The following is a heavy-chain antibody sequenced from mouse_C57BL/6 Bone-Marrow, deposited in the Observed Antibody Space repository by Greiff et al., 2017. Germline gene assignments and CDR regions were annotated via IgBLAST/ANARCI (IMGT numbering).Heavy chain of an antibody. D-gene: IGHD2-3*01. Sequence: EVQLQQSGPELVKPGASVKISCKASGYTFTDYYMNWVKQSHGKSLEWIGDINPNNGGTSYNQKFKGKATLTVDKSSSTAYMELRSLTSEDSAVYYCATRGRWLLYAMDYWGQGTSVTVSS. CDR2: INPNNGGT. J-gene: IGHJ4*01. CDR1: GYTFTDYY. CDR3: ATRGRWLLYAMDY. V-gene: IGHV1-26*01.